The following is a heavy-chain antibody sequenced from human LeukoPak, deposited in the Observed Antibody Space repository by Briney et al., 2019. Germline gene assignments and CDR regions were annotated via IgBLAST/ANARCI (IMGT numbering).Heavy chain of an antibody. CDR1: GGSTSRHY. J-gene: IGHJ6*02. V-gene: IGHV4-59*11. Sequence: SETLSLTCTLSGGSTSRHYWSWIRQSPGKGLEWIGCIYNSGSTRYNPSLKSRVTISEDPSQNQFSLRLNSVTAADTAVYFCARASAGAIFYYGMDVWGQGTTVTVSS. D-gene: IGHD3-3*01. CDR2: IYNSGST. CDR3: ARASAGAIFYYGMDV.